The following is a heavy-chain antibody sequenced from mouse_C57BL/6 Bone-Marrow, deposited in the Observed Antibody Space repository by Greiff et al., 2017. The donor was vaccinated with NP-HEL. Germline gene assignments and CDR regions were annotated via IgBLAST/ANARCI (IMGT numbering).Heavy chain of an antibody. Sequence: EVMLVESGGGLVQPKGSLQLSCAASGFTFNTYAMHWVRQAPGMGLEWVARIRSKSSNYATYYADSVKARFHISRDESQSLLYLQINNLKTDDTAMYCCVRDEGLPRGFAYWGQGTLVSVSA. CDR1: GFTFNTYA. CDR3: VRDEGLPRGFAY. D-gene: IGHD3-1*01. CDR2: IRSKSSNYAT. V-gene: IGHV10-3*01. J-gene: IGHJ3*01.